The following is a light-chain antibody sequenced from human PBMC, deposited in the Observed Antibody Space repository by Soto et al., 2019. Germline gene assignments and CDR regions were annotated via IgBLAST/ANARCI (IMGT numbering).Light chain of an antibody. V-gene: IGLV1-44*01. CDR2: TDN. Sequence: QSVLTQPPSASGTPGQRVTISCSGSSSNIGINTVNWYQQVPGTAPKLLIYTDNQRPSGVPDRFSGSKSGTSASLAISGLQSEDEADYYCAAWDDSLNGLYVFGTGTKVTDL. J-gene: IGLJ1*01. CDR3: AAWDDSLNGLYV. CDR1: SSNIGINT.